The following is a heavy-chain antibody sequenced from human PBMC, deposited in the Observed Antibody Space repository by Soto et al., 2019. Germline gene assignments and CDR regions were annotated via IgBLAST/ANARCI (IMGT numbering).Heavy chain of an antibody. V-gene: IGHV3-9*01. CDR3: GKDIKPGGMDV. CDR2: IDLNSGRI. CDR1: GFTFDGYA. J-gene: IGHJ6*02. D-gene: IGHD1-1*01. Sequence: EVHLAEAGGGLVQPGRSLRLSCAAPGFTFDGYAMHWIRQPPGKGLEWVSGIDLNSGRIDYADSVKGRFTISRDNAKNSLFLQMNSLRVEDTALYYCGKDIKPGGMDVWGQGTTVTVSS.